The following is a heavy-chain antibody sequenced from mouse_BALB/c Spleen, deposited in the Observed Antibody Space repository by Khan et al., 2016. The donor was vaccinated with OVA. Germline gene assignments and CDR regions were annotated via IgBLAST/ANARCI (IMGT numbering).Heavy chain of an antibody. CDR1: GYTFTIYW. D-gene: IGHD1-1*01. CDR3: VNHGSSSAWFTY. Sequence: QVQLQQSGAELAKPGASVKMSCKASGYTFTIYWMHWVKQRPGHGLEWIGYIAPSTDYTEYNQKFKDKATLTADKSSSTAYMQLTSLTSEDSAVYYCVNHGSSSAWFTYWGQGTLVTVSA. V-gene: IGHV1-7*01. J-gene: IGHJ3*01. CDR2: IAPSTDYT.